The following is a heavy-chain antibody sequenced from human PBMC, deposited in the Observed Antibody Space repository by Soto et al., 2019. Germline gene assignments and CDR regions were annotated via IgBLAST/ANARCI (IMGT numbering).Heavy chain of an antibody. CDR3: ARAYGITMVLFDY. CDR2: IYYSGST. J-gene: IGHJ4*02. Sequence: PSETLSLTCTVSGGSISSGGYYWSWIRQHPGKGLEWIGYIYYSGSTYYNPSLKSRVTISVDTSKNQFSLKLSSVTAADTAVYYCARAYGITMVLFDYWGQGTLVTVSS. CDR1: GGSISSGGYY. V-gene: IGHV4-31*03. D-gene: IGHD3-10*01.